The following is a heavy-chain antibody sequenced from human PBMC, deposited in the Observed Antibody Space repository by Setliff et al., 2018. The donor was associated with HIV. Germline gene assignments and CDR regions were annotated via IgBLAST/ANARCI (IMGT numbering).Heavy chain of an antibody. D-gene: IGHD2-15*01. V-gene: IGHV1-69*13. CDR3: ARGGWSGGGPLHYSYYYLDV. J-gene: IGHJ6*02. CDR2: LISMFRIP. CDR1: GGTFRSHA. Sequence: ASVKVSCKTSGGTFRSHAISWVRQAPGQGLEWMGGLISMFRIPQIAQKFQGRVTITADESTSTAYMGLSSLTSEDTAVYYCARGGWSGGGPLHYSYYYLDVWGQGTAVTVS.